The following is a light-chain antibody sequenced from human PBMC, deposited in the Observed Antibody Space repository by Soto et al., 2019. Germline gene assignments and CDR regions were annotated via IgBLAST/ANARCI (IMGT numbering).Light chain of an antibody. J-gene: IGLJ2*01. Sequence: QSALTQPPSASGSPGQSVTISCTGTSSDVGGYNYVSWYQQHPGKALKLMIYEVSKRPSGVPDRFSGSKSGNTASLTVSGLQAEDEADYYCSSYAGSNNLVVFGGGTKVTVL. V-gene: IGLV2-8*01. CDR2: EVS. CDR3: SSYAGSNNLVV. CDR1: SSDVGGYNY.